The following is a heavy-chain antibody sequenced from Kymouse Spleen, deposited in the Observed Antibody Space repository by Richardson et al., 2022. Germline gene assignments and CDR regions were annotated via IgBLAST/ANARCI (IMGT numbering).Heavy chain of an antibody. V-gene: IGHV4-34*01. CDR1: GGSFSGYY. D-gene: IGHD1-7*01. Sequence: QVQLQQWGAGLLKPSETLSLTCAVYGGSFSGYYWSWIRQPPGKGLEWIGEINHSGSTNYNPSLKSRVTISVDTSKNQFSLKLSSVTAADTAVYYCARESYNWNSPFDYWGQGTLVTVSS. CDR2: INHSGST. CDR3: ARESYNWNSPFDY. J-gene: IGHJ4*02.